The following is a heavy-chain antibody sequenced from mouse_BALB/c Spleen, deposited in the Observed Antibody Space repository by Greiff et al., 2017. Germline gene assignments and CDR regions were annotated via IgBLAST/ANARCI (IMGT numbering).Heavy chain of an antibody. J-gene: IGHJ2*01. CDR1: GYTFTDYN. CDR2: IYPYNGGT. D-gene: IGHD2-2*01. Sequence: VQLKESGPELVKPGASVKISCKASGYTFTDYNMHWVKQSHGKSLEWIGYIYPYNGGTGYNQKFKSKATLTVDNSSSTAYMELRSLTSEDSAVYYCARLHYGSYFDYWGQGTTLTVSS. CDR3: ARLHYGSYFDY. V-gene: IGHV1S29*02.